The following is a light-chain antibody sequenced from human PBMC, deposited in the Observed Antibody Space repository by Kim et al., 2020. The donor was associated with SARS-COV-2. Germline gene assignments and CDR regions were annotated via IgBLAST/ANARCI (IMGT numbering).Light chain of an antibody. V-gene: IGLV1-44*01. CDR3: AAWDDSLNGNV. J-gene: IGLJ1*01. CDR1: SSNIGSNT. CDR2: SSN. Sequence: QSMLTQPSSASGTPGQRVTISCSGSSSNIGSNTVNWYQQLPGTAPKLLIYSSNQRPSGVPDRFSASKSGTSASLAISGLQSEDEADYYCAAWDDSLNGNVFGTGTKVTVL.